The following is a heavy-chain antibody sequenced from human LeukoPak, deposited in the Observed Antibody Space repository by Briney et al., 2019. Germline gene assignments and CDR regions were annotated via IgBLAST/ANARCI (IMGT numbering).Heavy chain of an antibody. CDR3: ARGCAGYYDSSGYYRPIDY. CDR1: GFTFSSYS. Sequence: GGSLRLSCGASGFTFSSYSMNWVRQAPGKGLEWVSSISSSSSYIYYADSVKGRFTISRDNAKNSLYLQMNSLRAEDTAVYYCARGCAGYYDSSGYYRPIDYWGQGTLVTVSS. J-gene: IGHJ4*02. CDR2: ISSSSSYI. V-gene: IGHV3-21*01. D-gene: IGHD3-22*01.